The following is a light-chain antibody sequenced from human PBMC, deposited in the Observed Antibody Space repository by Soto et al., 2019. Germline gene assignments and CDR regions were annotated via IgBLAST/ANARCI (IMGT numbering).Light chain of an antibody. J-gene: IGKJ1*01. CDR2: AVS. V-gene: IGKV3-20*01. CDR3: QKYGSSPRT. CDR1: RTVDSTY. Sequence: DIVWTTSPGTLYLAPVKISNICCIASRTVDSTYLAWYQQKPGQAPRLLIYAVSTRATGIPDRFRGSGSGTDFTLTISRLEPEDFAVYYCQKYGSSPRTFGQGTKGDIK.